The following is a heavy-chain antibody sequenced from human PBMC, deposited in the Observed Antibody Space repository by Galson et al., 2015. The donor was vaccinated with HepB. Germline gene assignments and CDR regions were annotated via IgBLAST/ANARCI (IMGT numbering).Heavy chain of an antibody. D-gene: IGHD2/OR15-2a*01. J-gene: IGHJ6*02. Sequence: SLRLSCAASGFNFNSYSMNWVRQAPGKGPEWLSYISGTSGTIYNADSVTGRFTISRDNAEHLLYLQMNSLRDEDTAVYYCVRDGKYFNGMDAWGQGTTVTVSS. CDR2: ISGTSGTI. CDR3: VRDGKYFNGMDA. CDR1: GFNFNSYS. V-gene: IGHV3-48*02.